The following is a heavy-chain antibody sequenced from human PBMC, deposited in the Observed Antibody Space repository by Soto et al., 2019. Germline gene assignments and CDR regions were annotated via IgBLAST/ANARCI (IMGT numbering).Heavy chain of an antibody. CDR2: INPNSGGT. J-gene: IGHJ6*02. V-gene: IGHV1-2*04. Sequence: GASVKVSCKASGYTFTGYYMHWVRQAPGQGLEWMGWINPNSGGTNYAQKFQGWVTMTRDTSISTAYMELSRLRSDDTAVYYCAREFPHCSGGSCYSKDYYGMDVWGQGTTVTVSS. CDR1: GYTFTGYY. D-gene: IGHD2-15*01. CDR3: AREFPHCSGGSCYSKDYYGMDV.